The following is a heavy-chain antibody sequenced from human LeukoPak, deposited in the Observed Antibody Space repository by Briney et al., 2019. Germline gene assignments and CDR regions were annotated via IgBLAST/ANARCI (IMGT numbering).Heavy chain of an antibody. Sequence: ASVKVSCKASGYTFTSYYMHWVRQAPGKGLEWMGWIRPNSGGTNYTQKFQGRVTMTRDMSINTAYMELSRLTSEDTAVYFCATWGLHFDIWGQGTMVTVAS. V-gene: IGHV1-2*02. CDR2: IRPNSGGT. CDR3: ATWGLHFDI. CDR1: GYTFTSYY. D-gene: IGHD3-16*01. J-gene: IGHJ3*02.